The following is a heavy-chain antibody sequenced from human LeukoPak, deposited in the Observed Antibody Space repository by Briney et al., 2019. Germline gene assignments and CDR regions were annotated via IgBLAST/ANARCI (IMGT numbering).Heavy chain of an antibody. V-gene: IGHV4-34*01. Sequence: PSETLSLTCAVYGGSFSGYYWSWIRQPPGKGLEWIGEINHSGSTNYNPSLKSRVTISVDTSKNQFSLKLSSVTAADTAVYYCARRNYYGSGSYLLWGQGTLVTVSS. J-gene: IGHJ4*02. CDR1: GGSFSGYY. CDR3: ARRNYYGSGSYLL. CDR2: INHSGST. D-gene: IGHD3-10*01.